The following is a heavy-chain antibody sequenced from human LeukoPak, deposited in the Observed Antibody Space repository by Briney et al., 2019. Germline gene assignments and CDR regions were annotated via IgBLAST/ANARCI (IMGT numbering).Heavy chain of an antibody. CDR3: AIDLEDGNWFDP. J-gene: IGHJ5*02. CDR2: ISYDGSNK. Sequence: PGGSLRLSCAASGFIFSSYGMHWDRQAPGKGLEWVAVISYDGSNKYYADSVKGRFTISRDNSKNTLYLQMNSLRAEDTAVYYCAIDLEDGNWFDPWGQGTLVTVSS. V-gene: IGHV3-30*03. CDR1: GFIFSSYG. D-gene: IGHD2-15*01.